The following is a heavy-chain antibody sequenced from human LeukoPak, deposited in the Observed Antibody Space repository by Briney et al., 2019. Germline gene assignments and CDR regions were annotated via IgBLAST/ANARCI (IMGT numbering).Heavy chain of an antibody. CDR1: GFTFSSYA. J-gene: IGHJ4*02. Sequence: GGSLRLSCAASGFTFSSYAMSWVRQAPGKGLEWVSAISGSGGSTYYADSVEGRFTISRDNSKNTLYLQMNSLRAEDTAVYYCAKDRPIVVVTAILDYWGQGTLVTVSS. D-gene: IGHD2-21*02. CDR2: ISGSGGST. CDR3: AKDRPIVVVTAILDY. V-gene: IGHV3-23*01.